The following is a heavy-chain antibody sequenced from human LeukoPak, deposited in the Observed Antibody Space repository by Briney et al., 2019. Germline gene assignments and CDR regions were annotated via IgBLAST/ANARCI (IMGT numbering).Heavy chain of an antibody. V-gene: IGHV1-46*01. J-gene: IGHJ4*02. CDR3: ARAAYSGQQLEPFDY. Sequence: ASVKVSCKASGYTFTSYYMHWVRQAPGQGLEWMGIINPSGGSTSYAQKFQGRVTMTRDMSTSTVYMELSSLRSEDTAVYYCARAAYSGQQLEPFDYWGQGTLVTVSS. CDR1: GYTFTSYY. CDR2: INPSGGST. D-gene: IGHD6-13*01.